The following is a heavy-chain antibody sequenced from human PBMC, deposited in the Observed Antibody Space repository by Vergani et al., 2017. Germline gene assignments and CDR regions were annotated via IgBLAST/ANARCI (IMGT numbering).Heavy chain of an antibody. CDR3: ARDCWYDSSGYCY. J-gene: IGHJ4*02. Sequence: VQLVQSGAEVKKPGSSMKISCKVSGYTLSDYYIHWVQQAPGQGLEWMGIINPSGGSTSYAQKFQGRVTMTRDTSTSTVYMELSSLRSEDTAVYYCARDCWYDSSGYCYWGQGTLVTVSS. CDR1: GYTLSDYY. CDR2: INPSGGST. V-gene: IGHV1-46*03. D-gene: IGHD3-22*01.